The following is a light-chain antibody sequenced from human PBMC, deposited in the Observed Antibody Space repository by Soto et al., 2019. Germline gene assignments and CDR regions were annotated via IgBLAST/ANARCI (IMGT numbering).Light chain of an antibody. CDR2: DAS. CDR1: QSVSSY. J-gene: IGKJ5*01. Sequence: EIVLTQSPATLSLSPGERYTLSCMASQSVSSYLAWYQQKPGQAPRLLIYDASNRATGIPARFSGSGSGTDFTLTISSLEPEDFAVYYCQQRSNWPPITFGQGTRLDIK. V-gene: IGKV3-11*01. CDR3: QQRSNWPPIT.